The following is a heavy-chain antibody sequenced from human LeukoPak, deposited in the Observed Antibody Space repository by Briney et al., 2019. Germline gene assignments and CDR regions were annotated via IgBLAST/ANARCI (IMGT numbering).Heavy chain of an antibody. CDR1: GGSFSGYY. D-gene: IGHD6-13*01. J-gene: IGHJ4*02. CDR3: ARFSGKQQLVGGY. CDR2: IYHSGST. V-gene: IGHV4-34*01. Sequence: PSETLSLACAVYGGSFSGYYWSWIRQPPGKGLEWIGYIYHSGSTYYNPSLESRVTISVDRSKNQFSLKLSSVTAADTAVYYCARFSGKQQLVGGYWGQGTLVTVSS.